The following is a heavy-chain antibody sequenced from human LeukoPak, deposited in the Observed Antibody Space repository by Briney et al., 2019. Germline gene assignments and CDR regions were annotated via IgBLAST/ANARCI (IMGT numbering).Heavy chain of an antibody. D-gene: IGHD1-26*01. CDR3: ARGESYNWFDP. Sequence: SETLSLTCAVYGGSFSGYYWSWIRQPPGKGLEWIGEINHSGSTNYNPSLKSRVTISVDTSKNQFSLKLSSVTAADTAMYYCARGESYNWFDPWGQGTLVTVSS. CDR1: GGSFSGYY. CDR2: INHSGST. J-gene: IGHJ5*02. V-gene: IGHV4-34*01.